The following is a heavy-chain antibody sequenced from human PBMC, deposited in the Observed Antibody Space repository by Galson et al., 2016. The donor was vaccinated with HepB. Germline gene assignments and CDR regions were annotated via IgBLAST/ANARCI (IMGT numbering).Heavy chain of an antibody. Sequence: SLRLSCAASGFTFGTYWMSWVRQAPGKGLEWVANINQYGFETYYVDSVKGRFTISRDNTKNSLFLHMSILNAEDTAVYYCARGPTNYDFWSGSKHSDFWGQGTLVAVSS. D-gene: IGHD3-3*01. CDR2: INQYGFET. CDR1: GFTFGTYW. V-gene: IGHV3-7*03. CDR3: ARGPTNYDFWSGSKHSDF. J-gene: IGHJ4*02.